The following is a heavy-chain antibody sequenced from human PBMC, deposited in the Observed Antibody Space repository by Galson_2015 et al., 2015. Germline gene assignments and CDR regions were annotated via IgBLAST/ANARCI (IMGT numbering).Heavy chain of an antibody. CDR2: INHSGST. V-gene: IGHV4-34*01. D-gene: IGHD2-15*01. Sequence: ETLSLTCAVYGGSFSGYYWSWIRQPPGKGLEWIGEINHSGSTNYNPSLKSRVTISVDTSKNQFSLKLSSVIAADTAVYYCARGTAAGNAFDIWGQGTMVTVSS. CDR3: ARGTAAGNAFDI. CDR1: GGSFSGYY. J-gene: IGHJ3*02.